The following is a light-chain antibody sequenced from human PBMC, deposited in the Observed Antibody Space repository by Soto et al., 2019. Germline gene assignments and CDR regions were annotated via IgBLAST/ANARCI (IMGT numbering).Light chain of an antibody. V-gene: IGLV2-14*01. Sequence: QSALTQPASVSGSPGQSITISCTGTSXDVGGYNYVSWYQQHPGKAPKVMIFELSNRPSGVSNRFSGSKSGNTASLTISGLQAEDEADYYCSSYSTSSTLRHVFGTGTKVTVL. CDR2: ELS. CDR3: SSYSTSSTLRHV. CDR1: SXDVGGYNY. J-gene: IGLJ1*01.